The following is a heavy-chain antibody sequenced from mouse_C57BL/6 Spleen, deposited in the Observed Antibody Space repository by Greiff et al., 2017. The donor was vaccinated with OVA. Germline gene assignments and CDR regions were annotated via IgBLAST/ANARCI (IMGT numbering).Heavy chain of an antibody. CDR1: GYSITSGYY. Sequence: VQLVESGPGLVKPSQSLSLTCSVTGYSITSGYYWNWIRQFPGNKLEWMGYISYDGSNNYNPSLKNRISITRDTSKNQFFLKLNSVTTEDTATYYCARYDYDLDYWGQGTTLTVSS. D-gene: IGHD2-4*01. CDR3: ARYDYDLDY. CDR2: ISYDGSN. V-gene: IGHV3-6*01. J-gene: IGHJ2*01.